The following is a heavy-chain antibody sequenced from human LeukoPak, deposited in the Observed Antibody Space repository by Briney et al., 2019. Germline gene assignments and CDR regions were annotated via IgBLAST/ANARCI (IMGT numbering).Heavy chain of an antibody. CDR3: ARVGRRNYDFWSGYSIYYMDV. V-gene: IGHV4-61*02. CDR2: IYTSGST. J-gene: IGHJ6*03. Sequence: SQTLSLTCTVSGGSISSGSYYWSWIRQPAGKGLEWIGRIYTSGSTNYNPSLKSRVTISVDTSKNQFSLKLSSVTAADTAVYYCARVGRRNYDFWSGYSIYYMDVWGKGTTVTVSS. CDR1: GGSISSGSYY. D-gene: IGHD3-3*01.